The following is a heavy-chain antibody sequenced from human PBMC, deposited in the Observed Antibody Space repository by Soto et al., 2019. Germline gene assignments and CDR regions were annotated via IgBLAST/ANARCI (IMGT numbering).Heavy chain of an antibody. D-gene: IGHD3-22*01. CDR2: IFIGGTT. Sequence: PGGSLRLSCAASGFTVSSSQMTWVRQAPGKALEWVSLIFIGGTTQYAVSVKGRFTISRDYSRNTLYLQMNSLRAEDTAVYYCGRDRIAVVGGYYGHYYYYYGMDVWGQGTTVTVSS. CDR1: GFTVSSSQ. J-gene: IGHJ6*02. V-gene: IGHV3-53*01. CDR3: GRDRIAVVGGYYGHYYYYYGMDV.